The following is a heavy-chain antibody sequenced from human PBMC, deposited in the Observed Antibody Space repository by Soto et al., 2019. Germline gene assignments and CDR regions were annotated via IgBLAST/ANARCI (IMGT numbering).Heavy chain of an antibody. D-gene: IGHD2-15*01. Sequence: SGTLSLTCTVSGGCISSYYWSWIRQPPGKGVEWIGYIYYSGSTNYNPSLKSRVTISVDTSKNQFSLKLSSVTAVDTAVYYCARAVVVLGFDPWGQGTLVTVSS. J-gene: IGHJ5*02. V-gene: IGHV4-59*01. CDR2: IYYSGST. CDR1: GGCISSYY. CDR3: ARAVVVLGFDP.